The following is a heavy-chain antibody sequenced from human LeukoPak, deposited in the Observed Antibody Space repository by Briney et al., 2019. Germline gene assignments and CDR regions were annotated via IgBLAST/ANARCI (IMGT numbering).Heavy chain of an antibody. Sequence: PGGSLRLSCAASGFTFSSYAMSWVRQAPGKGLEWVSAISGSGGSTYYADSVKGRFTISRDNSKNTLYLQMNSLRAEDTAVYYCATHLWNIVVVPFDPWGQGTLVTVSS. CDR1: GFTFSSYA. CDR3: ATHLWNIVVVPFDP. J-gene: IGHJ5*02. CDR2: ISGSGGST. V-gene: IGHV3-23*01. D-gene: IGHD2-2*01.